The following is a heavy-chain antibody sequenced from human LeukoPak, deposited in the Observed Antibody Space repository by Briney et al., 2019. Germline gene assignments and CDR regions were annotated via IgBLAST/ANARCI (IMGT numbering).Heavy chain of an antibody. V-gene: IGHV4-38-2*01. J-gene: IGHJ6*03. D-gene: IGHD2-2*01. Sequence: SETLSLTCAVSGYSISSGYYWGWIRQPPGKGLEWIGSIYHSGSTYYNPSLKSRVTISVDTSKNQFSLKLSSVTAADTAVYYCARVVPADYYYYYMDVWGKGTTVTVSS. CDR3: ARVVPADYYYYYMDV. CDR1: GYSISSGYY. CDR2: IYHSGST.